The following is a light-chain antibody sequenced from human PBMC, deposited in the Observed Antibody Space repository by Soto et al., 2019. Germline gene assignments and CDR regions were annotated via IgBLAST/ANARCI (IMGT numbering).Light chain of an antibody. V-gene: IGKV1-5*03. J-gene: IGKJ1*01. CDR2: KES. CDR3: QQYNSYLWT. Sequence: DIQMTQSPSTLSASVGDRVTITCRASQRSSSRLAWYQQKPGKAPNLLIYKESRLESGVPSRFSGSGSGTEFTLTISSLQPDDFAASYCQQYNSYLWTFGQGNKVEIK. CDR1: QRSSSR.